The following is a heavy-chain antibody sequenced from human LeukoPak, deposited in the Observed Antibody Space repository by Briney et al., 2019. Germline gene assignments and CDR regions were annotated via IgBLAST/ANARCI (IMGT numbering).Heavy chain of an antibody. CDR3: ARHVGYSSGWYSVV. J-gene: IGHJ4*02. CDR1: GGSISSYY. D-gene: IGHD6-19*01. CDR2: IYYSGST. V-gene: IGHV4-59*01. Sequence: SETLSLTCTVSGGSISSYYWSWIRQPPGKGLEWIGYIYYSGSTNYNPSLKSRVTISVDTSKNQFSLKLSSVTAADTAMYYCARHVGYSSGWYSVVWGQGTLVTVSS.